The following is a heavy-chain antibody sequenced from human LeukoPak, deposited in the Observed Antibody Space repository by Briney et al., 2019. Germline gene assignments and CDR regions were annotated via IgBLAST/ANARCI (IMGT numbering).Heavy chain of an antibody. CDR2: ISSSSSYL. Sequence: GGALNLSGAPSGFTFLSDSMTWVARPPGKGLEWDSSISSSSSYLYYADSVKGRFTISRDNAKNSLYLQMNSLRAEDTAVYYCARASGYGSFDYWGQGTLVTVSS. J-gene: IGHJ4*02. CDR1: GFTFLSDS. D-gene: IGHD5-12*01. V-gene: IGHV3-21*01. CDR3: ARASGYGSFDY.